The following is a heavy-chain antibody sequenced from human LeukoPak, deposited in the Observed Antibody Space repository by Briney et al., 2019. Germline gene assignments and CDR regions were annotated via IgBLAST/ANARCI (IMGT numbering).Heavy chain of an antibody. Sequence: GGSLRLSCAASGFTFSSYSMNWVRQAPGKGLEWVSSISSSSYIYYADSVKGRFTISRDNAKNSLYLQMNSLRAEDTAVYYCASPLGYCSSTSCSYDYYMDVWGKGTTVTVS. V-gene: IGHV3-21*01. CDR2: ISSSSYI. J-gene: IGHJ6*03. CDR1: GFTFSSYS. D-gene: IGHD2-2*01. CDR3: ASPLGYCSSTSCSYDYYMDV.